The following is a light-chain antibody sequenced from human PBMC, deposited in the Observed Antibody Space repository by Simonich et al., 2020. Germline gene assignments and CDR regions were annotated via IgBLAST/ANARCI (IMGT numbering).Light chain of an antibody. CDR3: QQYGSSLFT. Sequence: EIVLTQSPGTLSLSPGERATLSCRASQSVSSSYLAGYQQKPGQAPRLLNYGASSRATGIPDRFSGSGSGTDFTLTISRLEPEDFAVYYCQQYGSSLFTFGPGTKVDIK. J-gene: IGKJ3*01. CDR1: QSVSSSY. V-gene: IGKV3-20*01. CDR2: GAS.